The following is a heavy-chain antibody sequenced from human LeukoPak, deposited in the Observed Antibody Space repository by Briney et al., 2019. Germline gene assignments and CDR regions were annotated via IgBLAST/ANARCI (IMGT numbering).Heavy chain of an antibody. D-gene: IGHD3-3*01. V-gene: IGHV3-7*01. J-gene: IGHJ5*02. CDR2: IKQDGSEK. CDR1: GFTFSSNW. Sequence: GGSLRLSCAASGFTFSSNWMSWVRQAPGKGLEWVANIKQDGSEKYYVDSVKGRFTISRDDAKNSLFLQMNSLRAEDTAVYYCARGGAPLSWSTYYNWFDPWGQGTLVTVSS. CDR3: ARGGAPLSWSTYYNWFDP.